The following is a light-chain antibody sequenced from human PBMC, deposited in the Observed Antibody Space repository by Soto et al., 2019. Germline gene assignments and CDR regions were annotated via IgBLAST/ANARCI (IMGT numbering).Light chain of an antibody. Sequence: SVLTQPASVSGSPGQSITISCTGTSSDVGGYNYVSWYQQHPGTAPKLMISEVTNRPSGVSNRFSGSKSGNTASLTISGLQAEDEADYYCSSYTSTSTLVVFGTGTKVTVL. CDR3: SSYTSTSTLVV. J-gene: IGLJ1*01. V-gene: IGLV2-14*01. CDR2: EVT. CDR1: SSDVGGYNY.